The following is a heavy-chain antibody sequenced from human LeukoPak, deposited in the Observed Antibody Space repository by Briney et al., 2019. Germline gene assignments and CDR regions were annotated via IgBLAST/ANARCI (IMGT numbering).Heavy chain of an antibody. Sequence: PGGSLRLSCAASGFTFSSYAMSWVRQAPGKGLEWVSGMSGSGGSTYYADSVKGRFTISRDNSRNTLYLQMNTLRAEDTAVHYCAKDREYSYVYDAFDIWGQGTLVTVSS. D-gene: IGHD3-16*01. CDR2: MSGSGGST. V-gene: IGHV3-23*01. J-gene: IGHJ3*02. CDR3: AKDREYSYVYDAFDI. CDR1: GFTFSSYA.